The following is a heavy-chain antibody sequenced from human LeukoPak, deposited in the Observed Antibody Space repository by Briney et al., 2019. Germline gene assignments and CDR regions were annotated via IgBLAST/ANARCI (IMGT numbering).Heavy chain of an antibody. D-gene: IGHD3-3*01. J-gene: IGHJ4*01. CDR1: GGSFSGYY. V-gene: IGHV4-34*01. CDR3: ARAGLEYFYY. Sequence: SETLSLTCAVYGGSFSGYYWSWIRQPPGKGLEWIGEINHSGSTNYNPSLKSRVTISVDTSKNQFSLKLSSVTAADTAVYYCARAGLEYFYYWGQGTLVTVSS. CDR2: INHSGST.